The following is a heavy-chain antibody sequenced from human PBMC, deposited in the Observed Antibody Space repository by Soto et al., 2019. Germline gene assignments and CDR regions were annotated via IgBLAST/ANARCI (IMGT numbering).Heavy chain of an antibody. J-gene: IGHJ5*02. CDR1: GGSISNNY. V-gene: IGHV4-59*01. Sequence: QVQLQESGPGLVKPSETLSLTCGVSGGSISNNYWSWIRQPPGKGLEWIGYISHSGSTNYNPSLKSRVTISVDTSKKQFSLKLNSVAAADTAVYYCARGGTYCRLIIGDWVAPWGQGTLVTVAS. CDR2: ISHSGST. D-gene: IGHD3-16*01. CDR3: ARGGTYCRLIIGDWVAP.